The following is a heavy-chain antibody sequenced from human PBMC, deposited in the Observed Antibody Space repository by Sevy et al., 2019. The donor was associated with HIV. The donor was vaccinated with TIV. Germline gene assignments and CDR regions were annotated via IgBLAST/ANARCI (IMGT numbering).Heavy chain of an antibody. CDR1: GGSISSYY. V-gene: IGHV4-59*13. CDR2: IYYSGST. D-gene: IGHD3-3*01. Sequence: SETLSLTCTVSGGSISSYYWSCIRQPPGKGLEWIGYIYYSGSTNYNPSLKSRVTISVDTSKNQFSLKLSSVTAADTAVYYCARIPPGRFYYFDYWGQGTLVTVSS. J-gene: IGHJ4*02. CDR3: ARIPPGRFYYFDY.